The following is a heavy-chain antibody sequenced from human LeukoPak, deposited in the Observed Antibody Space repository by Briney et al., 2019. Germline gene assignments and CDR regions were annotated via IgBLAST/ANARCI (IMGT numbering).Heavy chain of an antibody. Sequence: PSETLSLTCTVSGGSISSYYWSWIRQPPGKGLEWIGYIYYSGSTNYNPSLKSRVTISVDTSKNQFSLKLSSVTAADTAVYYCARGRYYDSSGYQNYYYYGMDVWGQGTTVTVSS. CDR3: ARGRYYDSSGYQNYYYYGMDV. D-gene: IGHD3-22*01. CDR1: GGSISSYY. J-gene: IGHJ6*02. CDR2: IYYSGST. V-gene: IGHV4-59*01.